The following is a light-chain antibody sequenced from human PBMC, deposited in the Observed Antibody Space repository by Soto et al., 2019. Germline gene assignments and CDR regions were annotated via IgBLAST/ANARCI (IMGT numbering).Light chain of an antibody. V-gene: IGKV1-5*01. CDR1: QNIFTW. CDR2: DAS. Sequence: DIQMTQSPSTLSASVGDTVTITCRASQNIFTWLAWYQHKPGKAPKLLMYDASILESGPPSRFSGSVSGTDFALTISRLQSDHLATYDCQQYSSHSFAGGTKVQIK. CDR3: QQYSSHS. J-gene: IGKJ4*01.